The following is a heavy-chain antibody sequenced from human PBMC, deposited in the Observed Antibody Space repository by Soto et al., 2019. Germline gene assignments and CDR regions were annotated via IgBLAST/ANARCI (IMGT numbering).Heavy chain of an antibody. CDR2: ISTTVNT. V-gene: IGHV4-4*07. CDR1: GDTITSFS. J-gene: IGHJ4*02. CDR3: EGESGENWSYEAY. Sequence: ASETLSLTCTVSGDTITSFSWNWIRQSAGKGLEWIGRISTTVNTHYNPSLESRVTMSLDTSKNQFSLKLTSVTAADTAVYYCEGESGENWSYEAYWGQGTLVTVSS. D-gene: IGHD1-7*01.